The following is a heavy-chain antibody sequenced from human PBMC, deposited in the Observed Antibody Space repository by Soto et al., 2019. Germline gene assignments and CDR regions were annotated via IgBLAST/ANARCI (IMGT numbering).Heavy chain of an antibody. V-gene: IGHV1-18*01. CDR1: GYTFTSYG. Sequence: GASVKVSCKASGYTFTSYGISWVRQAPGQGLEWMGWISAYNGNTNYAQKLQGRVTMTTDTSTSTAYMELRSLRSDDTAVYYCATLASIAARYYYYYMDVWGKGTTVTSP. CDR2: ISAYNGNT. D-gene: IGHD6-6*01. CDR3: ATLASIAARYYYYYMDV. J-gene: IGHJ6*03.